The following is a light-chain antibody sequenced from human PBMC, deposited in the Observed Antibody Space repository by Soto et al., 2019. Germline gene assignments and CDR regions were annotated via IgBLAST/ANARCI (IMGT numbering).Light chain of an antibody. CDR3: QADCSSLLN. V-gene: IGKV3-20*01. CDR2: GAS. J-gene: IGKJ3*01. Sequence: EIVLTQSPGTLSLSPGERATLSCRASQSVSSSYLAWYQQKPGQAPRLLIYGASSRATGIPDRFSGSGSGTGFNSANSRLVTEDGVVSYGQADCSSLLNVGTGTKVYIK. CDR1: QSVSSSY.